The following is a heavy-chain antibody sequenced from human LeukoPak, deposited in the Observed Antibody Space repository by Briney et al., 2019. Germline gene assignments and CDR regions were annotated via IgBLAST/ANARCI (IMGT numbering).Heavy chain of an antibody. CDR2: IYHSGST. Sequence: SETLSLTCTVSGYSISSGYYWGWIRQPPGKGLEWIGSIYHSGSTYYNPSLKSRVTISVDTSKNQFSLKLSSVTAADTAVYYCARHRGAFDPWGQGTLVTVSS. CDR1: GYSISSGYY. V-gene: IGHV4-38-2*02. D-gene: IGHD3-10*01. CDR3: ARHRGAFDP. J-gene: IGHJ5*02.